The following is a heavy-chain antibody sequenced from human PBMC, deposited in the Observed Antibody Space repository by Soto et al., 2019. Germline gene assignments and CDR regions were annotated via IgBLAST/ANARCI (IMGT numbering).Heavy chain of an antibody. CDR2: ISAHNGNT. Sequence: QVHLAQSGAEVKKPGASVKVSCKGSGYGFTTYGITWVRQAPGQGLEWMAWISAHNGNTNYAQKVQGRVTVTRDTSTNTAYMELRSLRYDDTAVYYCARGRYGDYWGQGALVTVSS. CDR3: ARGRYGDY. CDR1: GYGFTTYG. J-gene: IGHJ4*02. D-gene: IGHD1-1*01. V-gene: IGHV1-18*01.